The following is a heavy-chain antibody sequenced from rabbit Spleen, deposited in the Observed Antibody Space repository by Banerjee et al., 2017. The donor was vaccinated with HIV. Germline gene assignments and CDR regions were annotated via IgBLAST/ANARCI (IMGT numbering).Heavy chain of an antibody. CDR1: GIDFSSSGY. V-gene: IGHV1S40*01. Sequence: QSLEESGGDLVKPGGTLTLTCTASGIDFSSSGYMCWVRQAPGKRLECIHGGSINNIYYASWAKGRFTISKTSSTTVTLQMTSLTAADTATYFCARFYAGYGDFGYAAMWGPGTLVTVS. D-gene: IGHD7-1*01. CDR3: ARFYAGYGDFGYAAM. CDR2: GGSINNI. J-gene: IGHJ4*01.